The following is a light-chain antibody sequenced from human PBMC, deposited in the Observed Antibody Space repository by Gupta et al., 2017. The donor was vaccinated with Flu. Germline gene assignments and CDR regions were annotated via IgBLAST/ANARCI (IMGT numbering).Light chain of an antibody. V-gene: IGKV4-1*01. CDR1: QSVLYSSNNKNY. CDR2: WAS. CDR3: QQYYSTSGYT. J-gene: IGKJ2*01. Sequence: IVMPQSPDSLAVSLGERATINCKSSQSVLYSSNNKNYLAWYQQKPGQPPKLLIYWASTRESGVPDRCRGSRSGTEYTLTISSLQAEDEAVYYCQQYYSTSGYTFGQGTKLEIK.